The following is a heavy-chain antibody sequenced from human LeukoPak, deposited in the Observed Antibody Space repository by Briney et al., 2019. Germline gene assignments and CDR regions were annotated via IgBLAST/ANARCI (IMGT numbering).Heavy chain of an antibody. CDR1: GFTFSSYS. J-gene: IGHJ4*02. Sequence: SGGSLRLSCAASGFTFSSYSMNWVRQAPGKGLEWVSAISGSGGSTYYADSVKGRFTISRDNSKNTLYLQMNSLRAEDTAVYYCAKGSGGSGSYSKYYFDYWGQGTLVTVSS. V-gene: IGHV3-23*01. D-gene: IGHD3-10*01. CDR2: ISGSGGST. CDR3: AKGSGGSGSYSKYYFDY.